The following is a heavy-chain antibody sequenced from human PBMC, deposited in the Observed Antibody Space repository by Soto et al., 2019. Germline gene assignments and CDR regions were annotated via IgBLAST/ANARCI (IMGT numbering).Heavy chain of an antibody. CDR1: GYSFTNNW. V-gene: IGHV5-51*01. CDR2: IYPGDSDT. D-gene: IGHD6-19*01. Sequence: GESLKISCKGSGYSFTNNWIGWVRQMPGKGLEWMGIIYPGDSDTRYRPSFQGQVTISADKSISTAYLQWSSLKASDSAMYYCARLDSSGWDQSEYFQEWGQGTPVTVSS. CDR3: ARLDSSGWDQSEYFQE. J-gene: IGHJ1*01.